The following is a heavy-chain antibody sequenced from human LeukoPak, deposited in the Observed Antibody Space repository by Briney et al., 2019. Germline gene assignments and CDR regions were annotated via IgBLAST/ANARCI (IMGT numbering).Heavy chain of an antibody. J-gene: IGHJ4*02. V-gene: IGHV3-11*01. Sequence: GGSLRLSGAASGFTFSDDYRSWIRQAPGKGLERVSYISSSGSTIYYADSVNDRSTISRDNAKNSLYLQMNRLRAEDRAVYYLAGAPYYYDSSGYFDYWGKGTLVTVSS. D-gene: IGHD3-22*01. CDR2: ISSSGSTI. CDR3: AGAPYYYDSSGYFDY. CDR1: GFTFSDDY.